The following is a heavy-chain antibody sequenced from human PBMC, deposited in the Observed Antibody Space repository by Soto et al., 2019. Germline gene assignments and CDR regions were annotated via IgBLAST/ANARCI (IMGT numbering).Heavy chain of an antibody. Sequence: SSETLSLTCSIYSGSFSGYYWSWIRQPPGKGLEWIGEISQSGNTNYSPSLKSRVSISIDTSKKQFSLNLASVSAADTAVYYCARAPKVSGSSQTRPDFWGQGTLVTVSS. D-gene: IGHD6-6*01. CDR3: ARAPKVSGSSQTRPDF. V-gene: IGHV4-34*01. J-gene: IGHJ4*02. CDR2: ISQSGNT. CDR1: SGSFSGYY.